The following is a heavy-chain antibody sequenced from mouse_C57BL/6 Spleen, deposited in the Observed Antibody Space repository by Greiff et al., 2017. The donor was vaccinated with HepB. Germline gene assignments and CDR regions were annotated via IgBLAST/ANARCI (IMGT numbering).Heavy chain of an antibody. CDR3: TRSRPFDY. J-gene: IGHJ2*01. V-gene: IGHV1-15*01. CDR1: GYTFTDYE. CDR2: IDPETGGT. Sequence: LVESGAELVRPGASVTLSCKASGYTFTDYEMHWVKQTPVHGLEWIGAIDPETGGTAYNQKFKGKAILTADKSSSTAYMELRSLTSEDSAVYYCTRSRPFDYWGQGTTLTVSS.